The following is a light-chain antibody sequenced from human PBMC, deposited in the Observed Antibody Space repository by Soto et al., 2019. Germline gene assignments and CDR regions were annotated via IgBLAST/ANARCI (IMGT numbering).Light chain of an antibody. V-gene: IGLV2-8*01. CDR2: EVT. CDR1: SSDVGGYDY. CDR3: SSYAGSNSHVV. J-gene: IGLJ2*01. Sequence: QSALTQPPSASGSPGQSVTISCTGTSSDVGGYDYVSWYQQHPGKAPKLIIYEVTLRPSGVPVRFSGSKSGNTASLAVSGLQAGDEADYYCSSYAGSNSHVVFGGGTKLTVL.